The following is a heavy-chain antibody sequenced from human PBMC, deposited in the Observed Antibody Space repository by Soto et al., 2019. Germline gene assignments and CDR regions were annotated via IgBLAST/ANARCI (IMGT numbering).Heavy chain of an antibody. CDR1: GFTFSTFG. J-gene: IGHJ4*02. CDR2: ISYDGSNK. Sequence: QVQLVESGGGVVQPGRSLRLSCAASGFTFSTFGMHWVRQAPGKGLEWVAAISYDGSNKYYADSVKGRFTSSRDNSKNTLYLQMNGLRAEDTAVYYCAAAVRRVGGWDFDYWGQGTLVTVSS. V-gene: IGHV3-30*03. D-gene: IGHD1-26*01. CDR3: AAAVRRVGGWDFDY.